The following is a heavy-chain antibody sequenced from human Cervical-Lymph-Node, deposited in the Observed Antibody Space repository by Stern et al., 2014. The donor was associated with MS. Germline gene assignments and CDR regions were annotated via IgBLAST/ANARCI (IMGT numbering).Heavy chain of an antibody. D-gene: IGHD3-10*01. Sequence: QITFKESGPTLVKPTQTLTLTCTFSGFSLSTSGVGVACIRQPPGKALEWLALIYWDDDKRYSPSLKSRLTITKDTSKNQGVLTMTNMDPVDTATYYCAHRFYGGSGSPFDYWGQGTLVTVSS. CDR1: GFSLSTSGVG. CDR2: IYWDDDK. J-gene: IGHJ4*02. V-gene: IGHV2-5*02. CDR3: AHRFYGGSGSPFDY.